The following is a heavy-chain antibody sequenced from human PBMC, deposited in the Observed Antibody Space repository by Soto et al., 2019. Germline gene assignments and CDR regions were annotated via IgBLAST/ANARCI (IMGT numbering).Heavy chain of an antibody. V-gene: IGHV2-5*01. CDR3: AQAIAAAGTSWFDP. CDR2: IYWNDDK. D-gene: IGHD6-13*01. CDR1: RCSLSTSGVG. J-gene: IGHJ5*02. Sequence: GXTLVTPTKTLTXSCTFCRCSLSTSGVGVVWIRQPPGKALEWLALIYWNDDKRYIPSLKSRLTITKDTSKNQVVLTMTNMDTVDTATYYCAQAIAAAGTSWFDPWGQGTLGTVSS.